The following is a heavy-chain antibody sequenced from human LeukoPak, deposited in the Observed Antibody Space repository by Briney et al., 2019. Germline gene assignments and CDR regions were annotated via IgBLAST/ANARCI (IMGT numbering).Heavy chain of an antibody. J-gene: IGHJ4*02. V-gene: IGHV3-48*02. Sequence: GGSLRLSCAAFGFTFSNYPMNWVRQAPGKGLEWVSNVRPGDSARSYADSVRGRFTISRDDAKNSLYLQMNGLRDEDTAVYYCVRSSASKYDYWGQGTLVTVSS. CDR1: GFTFSNYP. D-gene: IGHD2-2*01. CDR3: VRSSASKYDY. CDR2: VRPGDSAR.